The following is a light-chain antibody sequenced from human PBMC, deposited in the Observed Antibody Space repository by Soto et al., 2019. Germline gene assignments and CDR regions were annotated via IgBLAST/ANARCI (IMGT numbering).Light chain of an antibody. CDR1: SSDVGGYNY. CDR3: QSYDSSLNYV. J-gene: IGLJ1*01. Sequence: QSALTQPRSVSGSPGQSVTISCTGTSSDVGGYNYVSWYQQHPGKAPKLMIYDVSKRPSGVPDRFSGSKSGNTASLTISGLQAEDEADYYCQSYDSSLNYVFGTGTKLTVL. V-gene: IGLV2-11*01. CDR2: DVS.